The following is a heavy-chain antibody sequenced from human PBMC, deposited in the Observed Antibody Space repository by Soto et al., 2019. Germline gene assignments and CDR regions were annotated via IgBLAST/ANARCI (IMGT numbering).Heavy chain of an antibody. CDR1: GFTFSSYG. CDR2: ISYDGSNK. D-gene: IGHD2-8*01. J-gene: IGHJ6*02. CDR3: AKDRGQKVYAMGTYYYYGMDV. V-gene: IGHV3-30*18. Sequence: QVQLVESGGGVVQPGRSLRLSCAASGFTFSSYGMHWVRQAPGKGLEWVAVISYDGSNKYYADSVKGRFTISRDNSKNTLYLQMNSLRAEDTAVYYCAKDRGQKVYAMGTYYYYGMDVWGQGTTVTVSS.